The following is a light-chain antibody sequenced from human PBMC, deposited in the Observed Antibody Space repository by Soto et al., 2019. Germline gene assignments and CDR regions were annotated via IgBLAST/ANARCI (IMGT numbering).Light chain of an antibody. Sequence: EIVLTQSPGSLSLSPGERATLSCRASQSVSSSYLVWYQQTSGQAPRLLIYAASSRATSIPDRFSGSGSGTDFTLTISRLEPEDFAVYYCQQFGGSPWTFGQGTKVEIK. CDR1: QSVSSSY. CDR2: AAS. CDR3: QQFGGSPWT. V-gene: IGKV3-20*01. J-gene: IGKJ1*01.